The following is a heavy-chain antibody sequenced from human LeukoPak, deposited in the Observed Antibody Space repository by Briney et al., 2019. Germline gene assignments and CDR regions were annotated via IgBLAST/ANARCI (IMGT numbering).Heavy chain of an antibody. CDR3: ARGGIVGAYNWFDP. J-gene: IGHJ5*02. D-gene: IGHD1-26*01. Sequence: GASVKVSCKASRYTFTGYYMHWVRQAPGQGLEWMGWINPNSGGTNYAQKFQGWVTMTRDTSISTAYMELSRLRSDDTAVYYCARGGIVGAYNWFDPWGQGTLVTVSS. CDR1: RYTFTGYY. V-gene: IGHV1-2*04. CDR2: INPNSGGT.